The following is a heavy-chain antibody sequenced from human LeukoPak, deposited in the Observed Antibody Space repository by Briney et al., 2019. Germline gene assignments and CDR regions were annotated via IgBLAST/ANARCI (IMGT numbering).Heavy chain of an antibody. J-gene: IGHJ4*02. D-gene: IGHD4-17*01. V-gene: IGHV5-51*01. CDR3: VRQTGGTVITIIDY. CDR2: IYPGDSDT. CDR1: GYSFISYW. Sequence: GESLKISCKGSGYSFISYWIGWVRQMPGKGLEWMGIIYPGDSDTRYSPSFQGQVTISADKSINTAYLQWSSLKASDTAIYYCVRQTGGTVITIIDYWGQGTLVTVPS.